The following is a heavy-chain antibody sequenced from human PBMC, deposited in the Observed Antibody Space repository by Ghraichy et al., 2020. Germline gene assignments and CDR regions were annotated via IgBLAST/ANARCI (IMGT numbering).Heavy chain of an antibody. D-gene: IGHD3/OR15-3a*01. CDR1: GGSISISS. CDR3: ARLSDSWYADFDF. Sequence: SQTLSLTCTVSGGSISISSWSWIRQPPQKGLEWIGNISYSGSTNYNPSLKSRVTISLDTSKNQFSLRLTSVTAADTAGYYCARLSDSWYADFDFWGPGTLVTVSS. V-gene: IGHV4-59*08. J-gene: IGHJ4*02. CDR2: ISYSGST.